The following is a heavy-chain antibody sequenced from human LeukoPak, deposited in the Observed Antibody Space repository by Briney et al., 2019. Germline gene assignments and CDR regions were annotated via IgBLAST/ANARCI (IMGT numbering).Heavy chain of an antibody. Sequence: GRSLRLSCAASGFTFSSSWMHWVRQAPGKGLVWVSRINSDASSTRYADSVKGRFTISRDNAKNTLYLQMNSMRAEDTAVYYCARNYDSGAFDPWGQGTLVTVSS. CDR3: ARNYDSGAFDP. CDR1: GFTFSSSW. V-gene: IGHV3-74*01. J-gene: IGHJ5*02. D-gene: IGHD3-10*01. CDR2: INSDASST.